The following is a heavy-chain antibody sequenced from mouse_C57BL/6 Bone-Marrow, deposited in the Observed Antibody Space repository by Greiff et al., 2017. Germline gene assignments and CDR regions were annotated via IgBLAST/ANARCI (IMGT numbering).Heavy chain of an antibody. CDR3: ARSPLYDGYYLMDY. CDR1: GYTFTDYY. V-gene: IGHV1-26*01. CDR2: INPNNGGT. D-gene: IGHD2-3*01. J-gene: IGHJ4*01. Sequence: EVQLQQSGPELVKPGASVKISCKASGYTFTDYYMNWVKQSHGKSLEWIGDINPNNGGTSYNQKFKGKATLTVDKSSSTAYMELRSLTSEDSAVYYCARSPLYDGYYLMDYWGQGTSGTVSS.